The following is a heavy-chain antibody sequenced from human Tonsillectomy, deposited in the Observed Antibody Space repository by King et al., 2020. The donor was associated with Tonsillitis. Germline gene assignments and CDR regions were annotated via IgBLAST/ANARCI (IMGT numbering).Heavy chain of an antibody. CDR2: MSDYNGKT. J-gene: IGHJ4*02. CDR3: ARAREDYYDSSGYDY. CDR1: GYTFTSYG. V-gene: IGHV1-18*04. Sequence: VQLAQSGAEVKKPGASVKVSCKASGYTFTSYGISWVRQAPGQGLEWMGWMSDYNGKTNYAQKLQGRVTMTTDTSTSTAYMELRSLRSDDTAVYYCARAREDYYDSSGYDYWGQGTLVTVSS. D-gene: IGHD3-22*01.